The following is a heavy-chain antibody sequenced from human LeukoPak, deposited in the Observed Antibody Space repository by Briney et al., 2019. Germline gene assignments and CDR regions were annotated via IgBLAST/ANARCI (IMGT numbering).Heavy chain of an antibody. CDR1: GGSISRYY. CDR2: IYYSGST. Sequence: SETLSLTCTVSGGSISRYYWSWIRQPPGTGLEWIGYIYYSGSTNYNPSLKSRVTISVDTSKNQISLKLSSVTAADTAVYYCARDPDYYDSSGSSGYFDLWGRGTLVTVSS. J-gene: IGHJ2*01. CDR3: ARDPDYYDSSGSSGYFDL. D-gene: IGHD3-22*01. V-gene: IGHV4-59*01.